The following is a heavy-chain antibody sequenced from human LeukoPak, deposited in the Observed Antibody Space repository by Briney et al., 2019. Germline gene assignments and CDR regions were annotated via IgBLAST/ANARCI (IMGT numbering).Heavy chain of an antibody. D-gene: IGHD3-22*01. J-gene: IGHJ4*02. CDR2: IYSGGST. CDR1: GFTVSSNY. Sequence: GGSLRLSCAASGFTVSSNYMSWVRQAPGKGLEWVSVIYSGGSTYYADSVKGRFTISRDHSQNTLYLQMNSLRVEDTAVYYCAKEGYYDSSGYTDYWGQGTLVTVSS. CDR3: AKEGYYDSSGYTDY. V-gene: IGHV3-66*01.